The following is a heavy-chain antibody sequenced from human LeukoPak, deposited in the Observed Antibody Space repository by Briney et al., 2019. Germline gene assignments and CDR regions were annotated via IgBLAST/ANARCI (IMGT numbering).Heavy chain of an antibody. CDR3: ARHTYDSSGYCYVDY. J-gene: IGHJ4*02. V-gene: IGHV4-38-2*01. CDR1: GSSISSGYY. Sequence: SETLSLTCAVSGSSISSGYYWGWIRQPPGKGLEWIGSISHSGSTYYNPSLKSRVTISVDTSKNQFSLKLSSVTAADTAVYYCARHTYDSSGYCYVDYWGQGTLVTVSS. CDR2: ISHSGST. D-gene: IGHD3-22*01.